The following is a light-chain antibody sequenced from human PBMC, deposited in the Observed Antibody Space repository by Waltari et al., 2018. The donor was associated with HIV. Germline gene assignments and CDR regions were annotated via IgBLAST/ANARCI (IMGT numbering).Light chain of an antibody. V-gene: IGKV4-1*01. Sequence: VLPKSPEFLTVSQGERATLHCTSSQTVSYTSNDKSYLAWYQQQPGQPPKLLVSGASSRHPGVPDRFSGSGSGTSFTLTIDNLQPEDVGIYYCQQYYTTPLFGGGTKVEI. CDR1: QTVSYTSNDKSY. CDR3: QQYYTTPL. J-gene: IGKJ4*01. CDR2: GAS.